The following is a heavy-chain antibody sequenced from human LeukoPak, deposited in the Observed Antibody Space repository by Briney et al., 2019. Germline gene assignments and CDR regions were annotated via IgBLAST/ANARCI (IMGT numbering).Heavy chain of an antibody. Sequence: GASVKVSCKASGYTFTSYGISWVRQAPGQGLEWMGRIIPILGIANYAQKFQGRVTITADKSTSTAYMELSSLRSEDTAVYYCGRDKAGGGDGTWGYWGQGTLVTVSS. CDR1: GYTFTSYG. CDR3: GRDKAGGGDGTWGY. CDR2: IIPILGIA. J-gene: IGHJ4*02. V-gene: IGHV1-69*04. D-gene: IGHD2-21*02.